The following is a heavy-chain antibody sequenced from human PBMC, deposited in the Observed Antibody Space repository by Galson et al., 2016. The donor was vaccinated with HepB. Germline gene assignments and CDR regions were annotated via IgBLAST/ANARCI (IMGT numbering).Heavy chain of an antibody. CDR1: GFTLSTYG. J-gene: IGHJ4*02. Sequence: SLRLSCAVSGFTLSTYGMSWVRQAPGKGLEWVSGIKNSGDSTYYADSVKGRFTISRDVSKNTLYLEMNSLRAEATAVYYCAKASGYPNYWGQGTLVTVSS. CDR2: IKNSGDST. V-gene: IGHV3-23*01. D-gene: IGHD5-12*01. CDR3: AKASGYPNY.